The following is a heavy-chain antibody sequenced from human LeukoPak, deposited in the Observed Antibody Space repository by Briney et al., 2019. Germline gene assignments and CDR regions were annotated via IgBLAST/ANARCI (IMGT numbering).Heavy chain of an antibody. J-gene: IGHJ4*02. CDR1: GGSISSISDY. V-gene: IGHV4-39*07. CDR3: ASGGRNDILTGYFDY. D-gene: IGHD3-9*01. Sequence: SETLSLTCTVSGGSISSISDYWGWIRQAPGKGLEWIGSIYYHENTYYNSSLKSRVTISVDTSKNQFSLKLSSVTAADTAVYYCASGGRNDILTGYFDYWGQGTLVTVSS. CDR2: IYYHENT.